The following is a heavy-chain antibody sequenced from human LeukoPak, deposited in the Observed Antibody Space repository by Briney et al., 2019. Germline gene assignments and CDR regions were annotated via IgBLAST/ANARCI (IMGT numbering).Heavy chain of an antibody. D-gene: IGHD4-17*01. CDR2: IKQDGSEK. CDR3: TQDYGDGY. Sequence: GGSLRLSCAASGFTFTNYAISWVRQAPGKGLEWVANIKQDGSEKYYVDSVKGRFTISRDNAKNSLYLQMNSLRAEDTAVYYCTQDYGDGYWGQGTLVTVSS. V-gene: IGHV3-7*01. CDR1: GFTFTNYA. J-gene: IGHJ4*02.